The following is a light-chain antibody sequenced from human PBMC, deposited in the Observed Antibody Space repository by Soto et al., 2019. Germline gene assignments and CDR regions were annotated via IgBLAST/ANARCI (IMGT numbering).Light chain of an antibody. CDR3: SSNVGSNNFV. J-gene: IGLJ1*01. V-gene: IGLV2-8*01. CDR2: EVS. CDR1: SSDVGGYNY. Sequence: QSALTRPPSASGSPGQSVTISCTGTSSDVGGYNYVSWYQHHPGKAPKLMIYEVSKRPSGVPDRFSGSKSGNTASLTVSGLQAEDEADYYCSSNVGSNNFVFGIGTKLTVL.